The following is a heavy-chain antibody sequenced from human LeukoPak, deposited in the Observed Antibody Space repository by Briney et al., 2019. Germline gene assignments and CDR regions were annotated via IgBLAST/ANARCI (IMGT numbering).Heavy chain of an antibody. CDR2: ISYDGSNK. J-gene: IGHJ4*02. CDR1: GITFSNFG. V-gene: IGHV3-30*18. D-gene: IGHD1-26*01. CDR3: AKDGSYFFRFFDY. Sequence: GSLRPSCAAAGITFSNFGQHWVRHAPGKGVEWVAVISYDGSNKYYADSVKGRFTISRDNSKNTLYLQMNSLRAEDTAVYYCAKDGSYFFRFFDYWGQGTLVTVSS.